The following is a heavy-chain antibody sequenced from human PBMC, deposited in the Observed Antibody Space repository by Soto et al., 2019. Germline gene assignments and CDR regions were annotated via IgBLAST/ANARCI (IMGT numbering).Heavy chain of an antibody. CDR2: ISYDGSNK. J-gene: IGHJ4*02. V-gene: IGHV3-30*18. D-gene: IGHD3-9*01. Sequence: SLRLSCAASGFTFISYGMHWVRQAPGKGLEWVAVISYDGSNKYYADSVKGRFTISRDNSKNTLYLQMNSLRAEDTAVYYCAKDFYDILTGYYNPIFDYWGQGTLVTVSS. CDR3: AKDFYDILTGYYNPIFDY. CDR1: GFTFISYG.